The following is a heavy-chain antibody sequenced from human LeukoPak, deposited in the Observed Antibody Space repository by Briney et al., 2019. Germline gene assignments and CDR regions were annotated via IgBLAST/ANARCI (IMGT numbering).Heavy chain of an antibody. CDR3: ARGDYDFWSGYYTGNWFDP. CDR2: INPSGGST. CDR1: GYTFTSYY. J-gene: IGHJ5*02. Sequence: ASVKVSCKASGYTFTSYYMHWVRQAPGQGLEWMGIINPSGGSTSYAQKFQGRVTMTRDTSTSTVYMELSSLRSEDTAVYYCARGDYDFWSGYYTGNWFDPWGQGTLATVSS. D-gene: IGHD3-3*01. V-gene: IGHV1-46*03.